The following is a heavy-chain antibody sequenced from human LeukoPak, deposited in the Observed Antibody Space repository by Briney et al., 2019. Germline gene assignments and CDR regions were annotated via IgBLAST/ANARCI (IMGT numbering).Heavy chain of an antibody. Sequence: PGGSLRLSCAASAFTFSSYAMSWVRQAPGKGLECGAAISGSGGSTYYADSVKGRFTISRDNSKNTLYLQMNRLRAEDTALYYCAKVNGVLNYMDVWAKGPRSPSP. D-gene: IGHD2-15*01. CDR3: AKVNGVLNYMDV. V-gene: IGHV3-23*01. J-gene: IGHJ6*03. CDR2: ISGSGGST. CDR1: AFTFSSYA.